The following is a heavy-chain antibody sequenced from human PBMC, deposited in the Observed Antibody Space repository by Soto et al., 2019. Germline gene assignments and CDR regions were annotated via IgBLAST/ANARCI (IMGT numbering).Heavy chain of an antibody. V-gene: IGHV4-39*01. CDR1: GGSISSSSYY. D-gene: IGHD4-17*01. J-gene: IGHJ4*02. CDR2: IYYSGST. CDR3: ARQRLDYGDPTTFDY. Sequence: SLTCTVSGGSISSSSYYWGWIRQPPGKGLEWIGSIYYSGSTYYNPSLKSRVTISVDTSKIQFSLKLSSVTAADTAVYYCARQRLDYGDPTTFDYCGQGTLVTVSS.